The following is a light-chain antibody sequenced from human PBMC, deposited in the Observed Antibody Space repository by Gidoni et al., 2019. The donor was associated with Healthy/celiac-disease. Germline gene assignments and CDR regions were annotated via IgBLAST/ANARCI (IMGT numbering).Light chain of an antibody. CDR3: QAWDSSTVV. V-gene: IGLV3-1*01. CDR2: QDS. J-gene: IGLJ2*01. Sequence: SYEPTQPPTVSVSPGQTASITCSGDKLGDKYACWYQQKPGQSPVLVIYQDSKRPSGIPGRFSGSNSENTATLTISGSQAMDEADYYCQAWDSSTVVFGGGTKLTVL. CDR1: KLGDKY.